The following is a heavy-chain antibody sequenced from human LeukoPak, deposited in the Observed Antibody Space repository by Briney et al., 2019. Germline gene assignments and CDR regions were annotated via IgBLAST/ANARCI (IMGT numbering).Heavy chain of an antibody. Sequence: ASVKVSCKASGYTFTGYYMHWVRQAPGQGLEWMGWINPNSGGTNYAQKFQGRVTMTRDTSISTAYMELSRLRSDDTAVYYCAGEGGYSDHDAFDIWGQGTMVTVSS. CDR3: AGEGGYSDHDAFDI. D-gene: IGHD5-18*01. CDR1: GYTFTGYY. J-gene: IGHJ3*02. CDR2: INPNSGGT. V-gene: IGHV1-2*02.